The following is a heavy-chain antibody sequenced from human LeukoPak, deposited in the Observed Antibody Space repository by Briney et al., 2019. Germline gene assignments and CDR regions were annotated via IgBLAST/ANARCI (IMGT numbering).Heavy chain of an antibody. D-gene: IGHD5-12*01. J-gene: IGHJ4*02. CDR2: MNPNSGNR. CDR1: GYTFPSYD. V-gene: IGHV1-8*01. CDR3: ARGRGYSGYDYYFDY. Sequence: ASVTVSCKASGYTFPSYDINWVRQATGQGLEWMGWMNPNSGNRGYAQKFQGRVTMTRNTSISTAYMELSSLRSEDTAVYYCARGRGYSGYDYYFDYWGQGTLVTVSS.